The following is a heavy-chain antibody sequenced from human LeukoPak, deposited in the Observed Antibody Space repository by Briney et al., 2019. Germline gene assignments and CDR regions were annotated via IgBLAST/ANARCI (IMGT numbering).Heavy chain of an antibody. V-gene: IGHV4-39*01. J-gene: IGHJ4*02. CDR3: ARVVASTSIDS. D-gene: IGHD2-15*01. Sequence: SETLSLTCTVSGGSISSSSYYWGWIRQPPGKGLEWIGSIYYSGSTYYNPSLKSRVTISVDTSKNQFSLKLSSVTAADTAIYYCARVVASTSIDSWGQGTLVTVSS. CDR2: IYYSGST. CDR1: GGSISSSSYY.